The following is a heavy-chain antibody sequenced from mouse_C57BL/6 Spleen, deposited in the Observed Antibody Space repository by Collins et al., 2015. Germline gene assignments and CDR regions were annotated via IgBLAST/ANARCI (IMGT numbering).Heavy chain of an antibody. Sequence: GPGLVQPSQSLSITCTVSGFSLTSYGVHWVRQSPGKGLEWLGVIWRGGSTDYNAAFMSRLSITKDNSKSQVFFKMNSLQADDTAIYYCAKNWNWDYYAMDYWGQGTSVTVSS. CDR3: AKNWNWDYYAMDY. D-gene: IGHD4-1*01. CDR1: GFSLTSYG. J-gene: IGHJ4*01. CDR2: IWRGGST. V-gene: IGHV2-5*01.